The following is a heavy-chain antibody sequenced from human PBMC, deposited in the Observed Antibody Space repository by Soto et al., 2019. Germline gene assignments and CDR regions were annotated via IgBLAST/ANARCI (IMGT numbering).Heavy chain of an antibody. CDR2: ISAYNGNT. Sequence: ASVKVSCKASGYTFTSYGISWVRQAPGQGLEWMGWISAYNGNTNYAQKLQGRVTMTTDTSTSTAYMELRSLRSDDTAVYYCARDEYCSSTSCLYYYYYGMVVWGQGTTVTVSS. CDR3: ARDEYCSSTSCLYYYYYGMVV. CDR1: GYTFTSYG. J-gene: IGHJ6*02. V-gene: IGHV1-18*04. D-gene: IGHD2-2*01.